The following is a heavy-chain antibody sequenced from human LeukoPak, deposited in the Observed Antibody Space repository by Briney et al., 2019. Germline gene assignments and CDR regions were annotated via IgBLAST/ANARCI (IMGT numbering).Heavy chain of an antibody. Sequence: PGRSLRLSCAASGFTSDDYAMHWVRQAPGKGLEWVSGISWNSGTIGYADSVRGRFTISRDNVKNSLYLQMNSLRAEDTALYYCAKGRDGYLRNFDYWGQGTLVTVSS. D-gene: IGHD5-24*01. CDR1: GFTSDDYA. CDR3: AKGRDGYLRNFDY. CDR2: ISWNSGTI. J-gene: IGHJ4*02. V-gene: IGHV3-9*02.